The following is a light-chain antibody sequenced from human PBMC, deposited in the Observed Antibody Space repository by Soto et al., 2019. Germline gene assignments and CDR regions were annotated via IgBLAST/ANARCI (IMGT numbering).Light chain of an antibody. Sequence: QSVLTPPPSASGTPGQRVTISCSGSISNIGSNNVNWYQQLPGTAPKLLIYNNNQRPSGVPDRFSGSKSGTSASLAISGLQSEDEADYYCAAWDDGLNGYVFGTGTKVTVL. CDR2: NNN. CDR3: AAWDDGLNGYV. J-gene: IGLJ1*01. V-gene: IGLV1-44*01. CDR1: ISNIGSNN.